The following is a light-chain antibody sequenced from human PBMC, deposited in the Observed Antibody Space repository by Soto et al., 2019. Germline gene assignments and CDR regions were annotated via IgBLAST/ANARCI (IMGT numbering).Light chain of an antibody. V-gene: IGKV1-5*01. CDR2: DAS. J-gene: IGKJ3*01. CDR3: QTLKSYPPGIT. Sequence: DIQMTQSPSTLSASVGDRVTITCRASQSISTWLAWYQQKPGKAPKLLIYDASTLASGGPSRFSGSGSWTEFHPPIRRPPADGCANYFRQTLKSYPPGITFGPGTKVDIK. CDR1: QSISTW.